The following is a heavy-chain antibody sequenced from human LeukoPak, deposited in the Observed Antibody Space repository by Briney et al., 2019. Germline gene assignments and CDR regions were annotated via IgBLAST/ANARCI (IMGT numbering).Heavy chain of an antibody. J-gene: IGHJ4*02. V-gene: IGHV3-23*01. Sequence: GGSLRLSCAASGITLSNYGMSWVRQAPGKGLEWVAGISDSGGRTNYADSVKGRFTISRDNPKNTLYLQMNSLRAEDTAVYFCAQRGVVIRVILVGFHKEAYYFDSWGQGALVTVSS. D-gene: IGHD3-22*01. CDR3: AQRGVVIRVILVGFHKEAYYFDS. CDR1: GITLSNYG. CDR2: ISDSGGRT.